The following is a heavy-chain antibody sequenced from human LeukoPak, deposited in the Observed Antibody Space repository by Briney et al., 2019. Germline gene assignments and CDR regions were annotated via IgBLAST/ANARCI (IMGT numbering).Heavy chain of an antibody. CDR3: ARATYDFWSGTRSYYFDY. V-gene: IGHV4-59*01. D-gene: IGHD3-3*01. CDR1: GGSISSYY. CDR2: IYYRGSA. Sequence: SETLSLTCTVSGGSISSYYWSWIRQPPGKGLEWIGYIYYRGSANYNPSLKSRVTISVDTSKNQFSLKLSSVTAADTAVYYCARATYDFWSGTRSYYFDYWGQGTLVTVSS. J-gene: IGHJ4*02.